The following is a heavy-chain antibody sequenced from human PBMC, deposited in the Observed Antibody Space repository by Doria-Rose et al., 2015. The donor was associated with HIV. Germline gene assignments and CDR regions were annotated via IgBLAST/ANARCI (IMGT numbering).Heavy chain of an antibody. CDR3: ARDLEQLVHPSFLGYFDL. Sequence: GPGLVKPSQTLSLTCTVSGGSISSVSYYWSWIRQPAGKGLEWIGRIYTSGSTNYNPSLKSRVTISVDTSKNQFSLKLSSVTAADTAVYYCARDLEQLVHPSFLGYFDLWGRGTLVTVSS. D-gene: IGHD6-6*01. J-gene: IGHJ2*01. CDR1: GGSISSVSYY. CDR2: IYTSGST. V-gene: IGHV4-61*02.